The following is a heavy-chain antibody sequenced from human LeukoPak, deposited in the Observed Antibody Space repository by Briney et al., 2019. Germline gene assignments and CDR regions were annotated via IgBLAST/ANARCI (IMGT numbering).Heavy chain of an antibody. CDR2: IYYSGST. CDR1: GGSISSYY. Sequence: NPSETLSLTCTVSGGSISSYYWSWTQQPPGKGLEWIGYIYYSGSTNYNPSLKSRVTISVDTSKNQFSLKLSSVTAADTAVYYCARGPARYSGYDILSYWGQGTLVTVSS. CDR3: ARGPARYSGYDILSY. V-gene: IGHV4-59*01. J-gene: IGHJ4*02. D-gene: IGHD5-12*01.